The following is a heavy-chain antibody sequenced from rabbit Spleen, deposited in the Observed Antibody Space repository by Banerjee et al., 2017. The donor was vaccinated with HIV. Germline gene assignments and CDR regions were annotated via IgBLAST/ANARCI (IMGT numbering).Heavy chain of an antibody. D-gene: IGHD1-1*01. Sequence: QSLEESGGDLVKPGASLTLTCTASGLDFSGTYWIYWVRQAPGKGPEWIACINMVTGKSVYASWAKGRFIMSRTSSTKVTLQMTSLTAADTATYFCARDLVAVIGWNFSLWGQGTLVTVS. CDR3: ARDLVAVIGWNFSL. V-gene: IGHV1S40*01. CDR1: GLDFSGTYW. J-gene: IGHJ6*01. CDR2: INMVTGKS.